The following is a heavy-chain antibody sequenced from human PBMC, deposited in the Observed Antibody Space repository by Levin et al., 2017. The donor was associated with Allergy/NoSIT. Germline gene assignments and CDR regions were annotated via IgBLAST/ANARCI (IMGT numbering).Heavy chain of an antibody. CDR3: ARQDFYGSGSYLTFDI. V-gene: IGHV4-39*01. J-gene: IGHJ3*02. CDR1: GGSISSSNYY. Sequence: PSETLSLTCTVSGGSISSSNYYWGWIRQPPGKGLEWIGSIYYSGSTNYNPSLQSRVTTSVDTSKHEFSLKLRSGTAADTAVYYCARQDFYGSGSYLTFDIWGQGTMVTVSS. CDR2: IYYSGST. D-gene: IGHD3-10*01.